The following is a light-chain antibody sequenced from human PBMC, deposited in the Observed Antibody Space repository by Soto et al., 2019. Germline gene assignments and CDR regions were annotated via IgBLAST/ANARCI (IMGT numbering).Light chain of an antibody. CDR1: QSISSW. CDR2: KAS. Sequence: DIQMTQSPSTLSASVGDRVTITCRASQSISSWLTWYQQKPGKAPKLLIYKASSLESGVQSRFSGSGSGTDFTLTISSLQTDDVATYYCQQYNSSPWTFGQGTKVEIK. CDR3: QQYNSSPWT. J-gene: IGKJ1*01. V-gene: IGKV1-5*03.